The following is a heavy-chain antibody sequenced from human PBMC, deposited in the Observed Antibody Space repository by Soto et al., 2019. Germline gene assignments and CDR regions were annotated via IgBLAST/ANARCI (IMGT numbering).Heavy chain of an antibody. D-gene: IGHD3-3*01. CDR3: ARGWYYDFWSGYYMGLDY. V-gene: IGHV4-34*01. Sequence: SGTLSLTCAVYGGSFSGYYWSWIRQPPGKGLEWIGEINHSVITNYNPSLKSRVTISVDTSKNQFSLKLSSVTAADTAVYYCARGWYYDFWSGYYMGLDYWGQGTLVTVSS. CDR1: GGSFSGYY. CDR2: INHSVIT. J-gene: IGHJ4*02.